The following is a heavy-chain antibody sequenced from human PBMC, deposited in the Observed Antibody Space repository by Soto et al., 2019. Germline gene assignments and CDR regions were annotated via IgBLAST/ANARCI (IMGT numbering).Heavy chain of an antibody. V-gene: IGHV1-8*01. CDR2: MNPNSGNT. CDR3: ARGITIFGVVDP. Sequence: QVQLVQSGAEVKKPGASVKVSCKASGYTFTSYDINWVRQATGQGLEWMGWMNPNSGNTGYAQKVQGSVTMTRNTSISTAYMELSSLRSEDTDVYYCARGITIFGVVDPGGQGTLVTVSS. J-gene: IGHJ5*02. CDR1: GYTFTSYD. D-gene: IGHD3-3*01.